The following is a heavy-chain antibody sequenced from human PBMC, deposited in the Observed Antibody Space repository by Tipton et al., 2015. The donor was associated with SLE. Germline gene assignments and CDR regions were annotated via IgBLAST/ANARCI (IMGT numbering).Heavy chain of an antibody. CDR2: IYHSGNT. Sequence: LSLTCTVSGASMSGYYWSWIRQPPGKGLEWIGYIYHSGNTNYNPSLKSRLTISVDTSQNQFSLKLSSVTAADTAVYYCARDRCSGGGCYFDFWGLGALVTVSS. V-gene: IGHV4-59*01. J-gene: IGHJ4*02. D-gene: IGHD2-15*01. CDR3: ARDRCSGGGCYFDF. CDR1: GASMSGYY.